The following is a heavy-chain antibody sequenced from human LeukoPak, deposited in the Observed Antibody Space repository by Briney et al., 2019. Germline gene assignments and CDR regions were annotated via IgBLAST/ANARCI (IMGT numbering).Heavy chain of an antibody. Sequence: ASVTVSCTVSGYTLTELSMHWVRQAPGKGLEWMGGFYPEDGETIYAQKFQGRVTMTEDTSTDTAYMELSSLRSEDTAVYYCATEGFGVVNDAFDIWGQGTMVTVSS. V-gene: IGHV1-24*01. CDR2: FYPEDGET. CDR3: ATEGFGVVNDAFDI. J-gene: IGHJ3*02. CDR1: GYTLTELS. D-gene: IGHD3-3*01.